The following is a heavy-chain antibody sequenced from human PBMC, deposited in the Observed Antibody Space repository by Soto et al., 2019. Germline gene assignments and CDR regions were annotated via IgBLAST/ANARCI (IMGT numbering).Heavy chain of an antibody. Sequence: RASVKVSCKTSGGAFSSHAIIWVRQAPGQGLEWMGGIIPIFETANYAQDFQDRVTITADESTSTAYMELSSLRYEDTAMYYCARGHVDAAMVVYFDSWGQGTLVTVSS. CDR2: IIPIFETA. CDR3: ARGHVDAAMVVYFDS. V-gene: IGHV1-69*13. CDR1: GGAFSSHA. J-gene: IGHJ4*02. D-gene: IGHD5-18*01.